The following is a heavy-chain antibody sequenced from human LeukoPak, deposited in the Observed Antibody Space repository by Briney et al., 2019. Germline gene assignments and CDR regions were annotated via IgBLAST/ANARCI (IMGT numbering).Heavy chain of an antibody. D-gene: IGHD3-22*01. CDR1: GFTFSSYW. V-gene: IGHV3-74*01. CDR2: INSDGSST. CDR3: AKGGRVSTMKVVVLPRYYYYMDV. J-gene: IGHJ6*03. Sequence: PGGSLRLSCAASGFTFSSYWMHWVRHAPGKGLVWVSRINSDGSSTSYADSVKGRFTISRDNAKNTLYLQMNSLRAEDTAVYYCAKGGRVSTMKVVVLPRYYYYMDVWGKGTTVTVSS.